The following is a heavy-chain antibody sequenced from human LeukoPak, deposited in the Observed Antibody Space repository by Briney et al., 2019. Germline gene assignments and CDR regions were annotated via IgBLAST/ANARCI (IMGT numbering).Heavy chain of an antibody. V-gene: IGHV1-2*02. CDR3: ARDAEYGSGSMWLLDP. Sequence: EASVKVSCKASGYTFSDYYIHWVQQSPGQGLEWMGWINTKGASTKYAQKFQGRVTMTRDTSINTVYMELSRLTSDDTAIYYCARDAEYGSGSMWLLDPWGQGTQVTVSS. CDR2: INTKGAST. D-gene: IGHD3-10*01. CDR1: GYTFSDYY. J-gene: IGHJ5*02.